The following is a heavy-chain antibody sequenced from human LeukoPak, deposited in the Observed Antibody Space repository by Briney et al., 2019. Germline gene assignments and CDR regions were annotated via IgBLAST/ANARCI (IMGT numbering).Heavy chain of an antibody. J-gene: IGHJ4*02. CDR2: ISGSGGST. D-gene: IGHD5-18*01. CDR3: AKADYSYGYGFDY. Sequence: GGSLRLSCAASGFTFSSYAMSWVRQAPGKGLEWVSAISGSGGSTYYADSVKGRFTISRDNSKNTLYLQMNRLRAEDTAVYYCAKADYSYGYGFDYWGQGTLVTVSS. CDR1: GFTFSSYA. V-gene: IGHV3-23*01.